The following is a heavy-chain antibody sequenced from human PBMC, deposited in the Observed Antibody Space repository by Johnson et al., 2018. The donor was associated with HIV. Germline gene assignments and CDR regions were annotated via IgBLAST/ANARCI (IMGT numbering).Heavy chain of an antibody. CDR1: GFTFSDYG. J-gene: IGHJ3*02. CDR2: ISYDGRYK. Sequence: QVQLVESGGGVVQPGRSLRLSCAVSGFTFSDYGMHWVRQAPGKGLEWVAVISYDGRYKYYADSVKGRFTISRDNSKNTLYLQMNSLRPEATAVYYCVKDLGGGVAYDKDAFDIWGQGTMVTVSS. D-gene: IGHD3-22*01. V-gene: IGHV3-30*18. CDR3: VKDLGGGVAYDKDAFDI.